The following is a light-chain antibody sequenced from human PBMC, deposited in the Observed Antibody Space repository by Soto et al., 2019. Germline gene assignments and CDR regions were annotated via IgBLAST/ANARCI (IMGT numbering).Light chain of an antibody. Sequence: QSALTQPASVSGSPGQSITISCTGTSSDVGGYNYVSWYQQHPGKAPKLMIYDVSNRPSGVSNRFSGSKSGNTASLTISGLQAEDEADYYCSSYTSSSTLGFGGWTKVTVL. J-gene: IGLJ2*01. CDR1: SSDVGGYNY. CDR2: DVS. CDR3: SSYTSSSTLG. V-gene: IGLV2-14*01.